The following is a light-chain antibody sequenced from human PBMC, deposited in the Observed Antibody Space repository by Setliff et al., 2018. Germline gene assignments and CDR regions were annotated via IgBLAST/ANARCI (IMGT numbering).Light chain of an antibody. CDR3: SSYASSINPYV. CDR2: EVT. CDR1: SSDVGGYNY. Sequence: QSALTQPASVSGSPGQSITISCTGTSSDVGGYNYVSWYQQHPGKAPKRIIYEVTKRPSGVPDRFSGSKSGNTASLTVSGLQGEDEADYYCSSYASSINPYVFGTGTKVTVL. V-gene: IGLV2-8*01. J-gene: IGLJ1*01.